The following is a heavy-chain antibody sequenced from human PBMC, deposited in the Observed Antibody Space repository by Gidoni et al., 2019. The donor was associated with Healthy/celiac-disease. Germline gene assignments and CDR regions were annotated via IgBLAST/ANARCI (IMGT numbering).Heavy chain of an antibody. CDR1: GFPFDDYA. J-gene: IGHJ5*02. CDR2: ISWNSGSI. CDR3: AKGIAAAGINWFDP. Sequence: EVQLVESGGGLVQPGRSLRLSCAASGFPFDDYAMHWVRQAPGKGLEWVSGISWNSGSIGYADSVKGRFTISRDNAKNSLYLQMNSLRAEDTALYYCAKGIAAAGINWFDPWGQGTLVTVSS. D-gene: IGHD6-13*01. V-gene: IGHV3-9*01.